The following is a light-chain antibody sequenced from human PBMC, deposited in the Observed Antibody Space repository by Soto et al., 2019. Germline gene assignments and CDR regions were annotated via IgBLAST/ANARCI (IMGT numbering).Light chain of an antibody. V-gene: IGKV1-5*01. CDR2: DAS. J-gene: IGKJ1*01. CDR1: QSISSW. Sequence: DIQMTQSPSTLSASVGDRGTITGRASQSISSWLAWYHQKPGKAPKLLMYDASSLESGVPSRFSGSKSGTEFTLTISSLQPDDFATYYCQQYSTYWTFGQGTKVDIK. CDR3: QQYSTYWT.